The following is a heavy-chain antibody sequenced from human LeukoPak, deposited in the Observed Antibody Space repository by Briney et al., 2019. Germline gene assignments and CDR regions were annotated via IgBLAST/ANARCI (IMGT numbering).Heavy chain of an antibody. CDR2: IYYSGST. J-gene: IGHJ4*02. V-gene: IGHV4-59*01. Sequence: PSETLSLTCTASGASISSYYWSWIRQPPGKGLEWIGYIYYSGSTNYNPSLKSRVNISVDTSKNQFSLNLSSLTASDTAAYFCVRGYSYDSFDYWGLGTLVTGST. CDR1: GASISSYY. D-gene: IGHD5-18*01. CDR3: VRGYSYDSFDY.